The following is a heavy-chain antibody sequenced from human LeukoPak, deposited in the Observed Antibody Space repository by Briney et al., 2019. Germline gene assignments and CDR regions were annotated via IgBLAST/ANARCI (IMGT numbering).Heavy chain of an antibody. CDR1: GFTFSSYS. V-gene: IGHV3-23*01. CDR2: ISGSGGST. Sequence: GGSLRLSCAASGFTFSSYSMNWVRQAPGKGLEWVSAISGSGGSTYYADSVKGRFTISRDNSKNTLYLQMNSLRAEDTAVYYCAKARPSSVVPPWGQGTMVTVSS. CDR3: AKARPSSVVPP. J-gene: IGHJ3*01. D-gene: IGHD3-22*01.